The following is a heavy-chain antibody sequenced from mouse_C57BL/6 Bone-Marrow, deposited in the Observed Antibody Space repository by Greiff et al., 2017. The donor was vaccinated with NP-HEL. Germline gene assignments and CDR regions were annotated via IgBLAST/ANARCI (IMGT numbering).Heavy chain of an antibody. CDR1: GFTFSSYG. CDR2: ISSGGSYT. D-gene: IGHD1-1*01. CDR3: ACHHYCYDKGAFAY. J-gene: IGHJ3*01. V-gene: IGHV5-6*01. Sequence: EVQVVESGGDLVKPGGSLKLSCAASGFTFSSYGMSWVRQTPDQRLEWVATISSGGSYTYYPDRVKGRFTISTDNAKNTLYLQMSSLKSEDTDMYDGACHHYCYDKGAFAYWGQGTLVTVSA.